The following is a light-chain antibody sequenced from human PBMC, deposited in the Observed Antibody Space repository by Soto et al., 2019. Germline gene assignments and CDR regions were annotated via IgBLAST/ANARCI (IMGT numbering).Light chain of an antibody. CDR3: QTWGTGSHKV. CDR2: LNSDGSH. CDR1: SGHSSYA. J-gene: IGLJ2*01. V-gene: IGLV4-69*01. Sequence: QPVLTQSPSASASLGASVNLTCTLSSGHSSYAIAWHQQQPEKGPRNLMKLNSDGSHSKGDGIHDRFSGCSSGAERYLTITSLLCDDEADYYCQTWGTGSHKVFGGGTQVTVL.